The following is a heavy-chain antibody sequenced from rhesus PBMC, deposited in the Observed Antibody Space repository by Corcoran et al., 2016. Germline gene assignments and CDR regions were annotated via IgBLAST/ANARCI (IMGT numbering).Heavy chain of an antibody. V-gene: IGHV4-173*01. D-gene: IGHD2-21*01. CDR1: GGSISSHY. Sequence: QLQLQESGPGLVKPSETLSLTCAVSGGSISSHYWSWIRQPPGKGLEWIERICGSGGTIDYHPSLESRVTLSTDTSKNQFSLKLNSVTAADTAVYYCARGCSGIGCPLVNIDYWGQGVLVTVSS. CDR2: ICGSGGTI. CDR3: ARGCSGIGCPLVNIDY. J-gene: IGHJ4*01.